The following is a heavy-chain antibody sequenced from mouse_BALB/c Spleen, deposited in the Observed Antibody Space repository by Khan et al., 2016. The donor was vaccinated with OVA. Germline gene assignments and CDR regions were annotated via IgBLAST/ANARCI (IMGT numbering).Heavy chain of an antibody. V-gene: IGHV1-7*01. CDR3: LNHGSSSAWFTY. J-gene: IGHJ3*01. CDR2: INPATDYT. D-gene: IGHD1-1*01. CDR1: GYTFTSYW. Sequence: QVQLQQSGAELAKPGASVKMSCKASGYTFTSYWMHWVKQRPGQGLEWIGYINPATDYTEYNQKFKNKATLTADKSSSTAYMQLSSLTSEDSAVYYCLNHGSSSAWFTYWGQGTPVTVSA.